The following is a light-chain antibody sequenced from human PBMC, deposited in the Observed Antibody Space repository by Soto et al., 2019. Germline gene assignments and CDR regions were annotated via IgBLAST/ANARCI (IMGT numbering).Light chain of an antibody. V-gene: IGKV3-20*01. J-gene: IGKJ1*01. Sequence: EIVLTQSPGTLSLSPGERATLSCRASQSVTSSYLAWYQQKPGQAPRLPMYGASIRTSGIPDRFSGSGSGTDFTLTISRLEPEDFAVYYCQQYVRSPWTFGQGTKVDI. CDR1: QSVTSSY. CDR2: GAS. CDR3: QQYVRSPWT.